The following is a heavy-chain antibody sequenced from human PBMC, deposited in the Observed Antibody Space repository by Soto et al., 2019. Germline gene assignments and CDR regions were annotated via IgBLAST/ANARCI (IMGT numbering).Heavy chain of an antibody. CDR2: IWYDGSNK. D-gene: IGHD1-26*01. J-gene: IGHJ4*02. V-gene: IGHV3-33*01. Sequence: GGSLRLSCAASGFTFSSYGMHWVRQAPGKGLEWVAVIWYDGSNKYYADSVKGRFTISRDNSKNTLYLQMNSLRAEDTAVYYCARDGGWELQRWYFDYWGQGTLVTVSS. CDR1: GFTFSSYG. CDR3: ARDGGWELQRWYFDY.